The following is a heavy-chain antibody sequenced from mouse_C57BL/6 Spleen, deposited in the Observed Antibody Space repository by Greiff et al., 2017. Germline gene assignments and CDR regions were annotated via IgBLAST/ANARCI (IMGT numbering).Heavy chain of an antibody. J-gene: IGHJ2*01. CDR2: IYPGSGST. V-gene: IGHV1-55*01. CDR3: AREGMMVTTGVYFDY. Sequence: QVQLQQPGAELVKPGASVKMSCKASGYTFTSYWITWVKQRPGQGLEWIGDIYPGSGSTNYNEKFKSKATLTVDTSSSTAYMQLSSLTSEDSAVYYCAREGMMVTTGVYFDYWGQGTTLTVSS. CDR1: GYTFTSYW. D-gene: IGHD2-2*01.